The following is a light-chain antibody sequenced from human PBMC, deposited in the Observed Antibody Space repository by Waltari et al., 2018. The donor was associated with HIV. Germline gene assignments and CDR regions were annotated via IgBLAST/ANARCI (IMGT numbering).Light chain of an antibody. CDR2: ADY. Sequence: NFVLTQPPSVSESPGKTVIIPCTRSSGSIGSAYVQWYQQRPGISPSTVIYADYQRPSGVPDRFSGSVDSSSNSASLTISGLRSDDEADYYCQSYDGTNWVFGGGTKLTVL. CDR1: SGSIGSAY. J-gene: IGLJ3*02. V-gene: IGLV6-57*01. CDR3: QSYDGTNWV.